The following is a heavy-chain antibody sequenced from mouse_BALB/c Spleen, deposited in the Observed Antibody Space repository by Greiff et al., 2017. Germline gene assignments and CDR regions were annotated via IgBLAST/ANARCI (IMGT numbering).Heavy chain of an antibody. CDR3: ARRWITGDLYYAMDY. CDR2: IYPGDGDT. D-gene: IGHD4-1*01. J-gene: IGHJ4*01. CDR1: GYTFTSYW. V-gene: IGHV1-87*01. Sequence: VKLQQSGAELARPGASVKLSCKASGYTFTSYWMQWVKQRPGQGLEWIGAIYPGDGDTRYTQKFKGKATLTADKSSSTAYMQLSSLASEDSAVYYCARRWITGDLYYAMDYWGQGTSVTVSS.